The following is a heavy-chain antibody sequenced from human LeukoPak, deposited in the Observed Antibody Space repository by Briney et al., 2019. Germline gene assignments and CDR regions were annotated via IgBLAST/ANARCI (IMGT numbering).Heavy chain of an antibody. Sequence: NPSETLSLTCTVSGYSIRSGFYWGWIRQPPGKGLEWIGSIYQSGSTYYNPSLKSRVTISVDTSKNQFSLRLSSVTAADTAVYYCASFTGAFDIWGQGTMVTVPS. CDR2: IYQSGST. J-gene: IGHJ3*02. V-gene: IGHV4-38-2*02. D-gene: IGHD1-14*01. CDR1: GYSIRSGFY. CDR3: ASFTGAFDI.